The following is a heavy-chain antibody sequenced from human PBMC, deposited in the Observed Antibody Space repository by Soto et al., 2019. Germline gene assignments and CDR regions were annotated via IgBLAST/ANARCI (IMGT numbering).Heavy chain of an antibody. Sequence: GGSLRLSCAASGFTFSSYSMNWVRQAPGKGLEWVSYISSSSSTIYYADSVKGRFTISRDNAKNSLYLQMKSLRAEDTAVYYCARDGESLVYGDYDGNFDYWGQGTLVTVSS. CDR1: GFTFSSYS. J-gene: IGHJ4*02. D-gene: IGHD4-17*01. CDR3: ARDGESLVYGDYDGNFDY. V-gene: IGHV3-48*01. CDR2: ISSSSSTI.